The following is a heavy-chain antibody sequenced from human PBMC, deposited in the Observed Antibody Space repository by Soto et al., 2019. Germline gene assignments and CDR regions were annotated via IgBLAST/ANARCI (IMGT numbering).Heavy chain of an antibody. D-gene: IGHD2-21*02. J-gene: IGHJ6*02. CDR2: MNPNSGNT. CDR1: GYTFTSYD. CDR3: AVVVTAPPYYYYGMDV. Sequence: ASVKVSGKASGYTFTSYDINWVRQATGQGLEWMGWMNPNSGNTGYAQKFQGRVTMTRNTSISTAYMELSSLRSDDTAVYYCAVVVTAPPYYYYGMDVWGQGTTVTVSS. V-gene: IGHV1-8*01.